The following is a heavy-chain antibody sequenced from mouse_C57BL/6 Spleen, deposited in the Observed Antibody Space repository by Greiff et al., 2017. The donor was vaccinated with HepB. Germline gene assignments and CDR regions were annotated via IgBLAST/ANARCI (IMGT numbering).Heavy chain of an antibody. CDR2: IWTGGGT. V-gene: IGHV2-9-1*01. Sequence: VQGVESGPGLVAPSQSLSITCTVSGFSLTSYAISWVRQPPGKGLEWLGVIWTGGGTNYNSALKSRLSISKDNSKSQVFLKMNSLQTDDTARYYCARNSLYGSSPAWFAYWGQGTLVTVSA. J-gene: IGHJ3*01. D-gene: IGHD1-1*01. CDR3: ARNSLYGSSPAWFAY. CDR1: GFSLTSYA.